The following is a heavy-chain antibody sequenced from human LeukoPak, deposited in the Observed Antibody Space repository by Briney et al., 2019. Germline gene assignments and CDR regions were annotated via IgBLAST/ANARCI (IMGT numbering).Heavy chain of an antibody. CDR1: GYTFTSCD. CDR2: MNPNSGNT. V-gene: IGHV1-8*01. D-gene: IGHD6-19*01. CDR3: TRGSSGRRDN. J-gene: IGHJ4*02. Sequence: GASVKVSCKASGYTFTSCDINWVRQATGQGLEWMGWMNPNSGNTGYEQSFQGRITMTRDISIGTAYMELSNLTPEDTAIYYCTRGSSGRRDNWGQGTLVTVSS.